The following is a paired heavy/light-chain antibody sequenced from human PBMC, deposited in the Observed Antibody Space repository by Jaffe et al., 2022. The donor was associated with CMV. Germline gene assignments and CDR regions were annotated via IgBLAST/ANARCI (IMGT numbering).Heavy chain of an antibody. D-gene: IGHD3-10*01. CDR2: ISYNGNA. CDR1: GGSISNYY. Sequence: QVQLQESGPGLVKPSETLSLTCTVSGGSISNYYWTWIRQPPGKGLEWIGYISYNGNANYSPSLKSRVTISVDTAKKHFSLKLNSVTAADTAVYYCARVSGPPVLGSGPLDYWGQGTLITVSS. J-gene: IGHJ4*02. CDR3: ARVSGPPVLGSGPLDY. V-gene: IGHV4-59*01.
Light chain of an antibody. CDR3: QTWDSSIGI. J-gene: IGLJ2*01. CDR1: KLGHKY. Sequence: SYEVTQPPSVSVSPGQTANITCSGDKLGHKYAYWYQQKAGQSPVLVISQDTKRPSGIPERFSGSNSGNTATLTITGTQALDEADYYCQTWDSSIGIFGAGTKLTVL. CDR2: QDT. V-gene: IGLV3-1*01.